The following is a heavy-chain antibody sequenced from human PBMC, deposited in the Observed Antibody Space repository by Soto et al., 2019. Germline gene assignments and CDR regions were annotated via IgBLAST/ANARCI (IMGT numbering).Heavy chain of an antibody. CDR1: GFTFTSSA. V-gene: IGHV1-58*01. D-gene: IGHD1-26*01. Sequence: SVKVSCKASGFTFTSSAVQWVRQARGQRLEWIGWIVVGSGNTNYAQKFQERVTITRDMSTSTAYMELSSLRAEDTAVYYCARAWYSGSYLGSYYYGMDVWGQGTTVTVSS. J-gene: IGHJ6*02. CDR3: ARAWYSGSYLGSYYYGMDV. CDR2: IVVGSGNT.